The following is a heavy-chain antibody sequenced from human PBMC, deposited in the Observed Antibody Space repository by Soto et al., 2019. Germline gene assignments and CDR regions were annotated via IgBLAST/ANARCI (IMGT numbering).Heavy chain of an antibody. Sequence: ASVKVSCKTSGYTFTHNYLHWVRQAPGQGLEWMGIINPSGGSTTYAQKFQGRVTMTRDTPTSIVYMELTSLRSEDTAVYYCARAAIYPRAFDIWGQGTLVTV. V-gene: IGHV1-46*01. CDR2: INPSGGST. CDR3: ARAAIYPRAFDI. J-gene: IGHJ3*02. CDR1: GYTFTHNY. D-gene: IGHD3-3*02.